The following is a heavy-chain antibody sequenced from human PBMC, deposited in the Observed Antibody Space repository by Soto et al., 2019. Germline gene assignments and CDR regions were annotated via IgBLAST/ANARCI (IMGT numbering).Heavy chain of an antibody. CDR1: GGTFSSYA. J-gene: IGHJ2*01. CDR3: ARDRGMGYCSGGSCTTDWYFDL. D-gene: IGHD2-15*01. Sequence: SVKVSCKASGGTFSSYAISWVRQAPGQGLEWMGGIIPIFGTANYAQKFQGRVTITRDTSASTAYMELSSLRSEDTAVYYCARDRGMGYCSGGSCTTDWYFDLWGRGTLVTVSS. CDR2: IIPIFGTA. V-gene: IGHV1-69*05.